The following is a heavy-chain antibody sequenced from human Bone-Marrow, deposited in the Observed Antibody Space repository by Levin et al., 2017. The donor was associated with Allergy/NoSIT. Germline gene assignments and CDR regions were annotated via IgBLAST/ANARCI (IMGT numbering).Heavy chain of an antibody. J-gene: IGHJ4*02. D-gene: IGHD6-13*01. CDR3: AREGRKYSSSWYVVVDY. Sequence: ASVKVSCKASGYTFTSYAMNWVRQAPGQGLEWMGWINTNTGNPTYAQGFTGRFVFSLDTSVSTAYLQISSLKAEDTAVYYCAREGRKYSSSWYVVVDYWGQGTLVTVSS. CDR1: GYTFTSYA. V-gene: IGHV7-4-1*02. CDR2: INTNTGNP.